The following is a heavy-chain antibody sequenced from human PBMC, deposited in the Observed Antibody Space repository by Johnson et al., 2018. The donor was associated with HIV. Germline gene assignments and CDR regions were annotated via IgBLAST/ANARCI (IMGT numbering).Heavy chain of an antibody. CDR2: ISYDGSNK. J-gene: IGHJ3*02. D-gene: IGHD6-13*01. V-gene: IGHV3-30*14. Sequence: QVQLVESGGGVVQPGRSLRLSCAASGFTFSSYAMHWVRQAPGKGLEWVAVISYDGSNKYYVDSVKGRFTISRDNSKNTLYLQMNSLRAEDTAVYYCARTAGSDAFDIWGQGTMVTVSS. CDR3: ARTAGSDAFDI. CDR1: GFTFSSYA.